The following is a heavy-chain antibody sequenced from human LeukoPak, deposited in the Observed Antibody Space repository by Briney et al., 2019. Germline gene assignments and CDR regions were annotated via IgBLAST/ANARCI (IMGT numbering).Heavy chain of an antibody. D-gene: IGHD2-8*02. J-gene: IGHJ4*02. CDR3: ARRLVLTIKVFFDL. CDR2: ISTDGNYK. Sequence: PETSLRLSCAASGFTFSNYDIYWVRQAPGKGLEWVSAISTDGNYKYYADSVDGRFHVPIDNSKNIVYLQMNSLRDDHTALYDSARRLVLTIKVFFDLWGQGTGVSVST. V-gene: IGHV3-30*04. CDR1: GFTFSNYD.